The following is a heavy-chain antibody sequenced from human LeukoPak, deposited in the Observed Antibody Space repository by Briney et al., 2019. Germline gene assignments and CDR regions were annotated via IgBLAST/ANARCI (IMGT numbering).Heavy chain of an antibody. D-gene: IGHD6-13*01. V-gene: IGHV3-30*02. Sequence: GGSLRLSCAASGFTFSSYGMHWVRQAPGKGLEWVAYIQYDGSNEQFADSVKGRFTISRDNSKNTLYLQMNSLRAEDTAVYYCAKVSQLVYYYYMDVWGKGTTVTISS. CDR2: IQYDGSNE. CDR3: AKVSQLVYYYYMDV. CDR1: GFTFSSYG. J-gene: IGHJ6*03.